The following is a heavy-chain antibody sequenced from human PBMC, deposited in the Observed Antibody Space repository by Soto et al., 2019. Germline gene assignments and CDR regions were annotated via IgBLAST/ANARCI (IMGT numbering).Heavy chain of an antibody. CDR2: IIPVFGTP. V-gene: IGHV1-69*06. CDR3: ATPADYVSGFYQ. Sequence: GASVKVSCKTSGSTFSSSTISWVRQAPGQGLEWMGGIIPVFGTPNYAQKFQGRVTLIADKSTSTAYMELSNLSSEDTAVYFCATPADYVSGFYQWGQGTLVTVSS. D-gene: IGHD3-16*01. CDR1: GSTFSSST. J-gene: IGHJ4*02.